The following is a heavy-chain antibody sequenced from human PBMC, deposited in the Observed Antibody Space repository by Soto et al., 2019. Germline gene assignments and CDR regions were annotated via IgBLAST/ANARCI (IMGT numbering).Heavy chain of an antibody. CDR3: ARGQYYDILTGYYTRAFDI. CDR1: GFTFCSYS. D-gene: IGHD3-9*01. J-gene: IGHJ3*02. CDR2: ISSSYI. Sequence: GGSPRLCCAASGFTFCSYSMNWVRQDPGKGLEWVSSISSSYIYYADSVKGRFTISRDNAKNSLYLQMNSLRAEDTAVYYCARGQYYDILTGYYTRAFDIWGQGTMVTVSS. V-gene: IGHV3-21*01.